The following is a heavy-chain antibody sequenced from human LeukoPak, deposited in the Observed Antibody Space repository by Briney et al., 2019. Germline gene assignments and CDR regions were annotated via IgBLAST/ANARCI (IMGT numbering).Heavy chain of an antibody. CDR3: ARDILTGNALGH. Sequence: ASVKLSDTASGYAFDSYGLTWGRQAPGQGPKWMGWIRTYNGNTIYAQKFQGRVSMTTDTSTKTAYMEVSSLRSDDTAVYFCARDILTGNALGHWGQGTQVTVSS. V-gene: IGHV1-18*04. D-gene: IGHD3-9*01. CDR2: IRTYNGNT. J-gene: IGHJ4*02. CDR1: GYAFDSYG.